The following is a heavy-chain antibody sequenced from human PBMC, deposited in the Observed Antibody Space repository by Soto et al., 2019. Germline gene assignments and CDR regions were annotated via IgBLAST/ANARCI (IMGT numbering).Heavy chain of an antibody. CDR1: GYTFTSYG. CDR2: ISAYNGNT. Sequence: GASVKVSCKASGYTFTSYGISWVRQAPGQGLEWMGWISAYNGNTNCAQKLQGRVTMTTDTSTSTAYMELRSLRSDDTAVYYCARVPDYYGSGSYHSPMDVWGQGTTVTVSS. D-gene: IGHD3-10*01. J-gene: IGHJ6*02. CDR3: ARVPDYYGSGSYHSPMDV. V-gene: IGHV1-18*01.